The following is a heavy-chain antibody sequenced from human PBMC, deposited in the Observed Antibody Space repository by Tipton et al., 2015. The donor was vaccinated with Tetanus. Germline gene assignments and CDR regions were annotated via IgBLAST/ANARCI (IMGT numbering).Heavy chain of an antibody. D-gene: IGHD3-16*01. V-gene: IGHV4-30-4*01. CDR1: GGSISSDAHY. J-gene: IGHJ6*02. CDR2: IYYSGST. Sequence: TLSLTCSVSGGSISSDAHYWSWIRQPPGKGLESIGYIYYSGSTYYNPSLKSRVTISVDTSKNQFSLRLSSVTAADTAVYYCARDHGITWGGMGYYYGMDVWGQGTTVTVSS. CDR3: ARDHGITWGGMGYYYGMDV.